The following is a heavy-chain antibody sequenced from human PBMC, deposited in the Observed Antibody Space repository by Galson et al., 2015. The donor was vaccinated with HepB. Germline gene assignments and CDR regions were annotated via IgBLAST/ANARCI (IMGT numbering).Heavy chain of an antibody. CDR2: INPNSGGT. CDR1: GYTFTGYY. CDR3: ASSMYYDFWSGYSTDY. D-gene: IGHD3-3*01. J-gene: IGHJ4*02. Sequence: SVKVSCKASGYTFTGYYMHWVRQAPGQGLEWMGRINPNSGGTNYAQKFQGRVTMTRDTSISTAYMELSRLRSDDTAVYYCASSMYYDFWSGYSTDYWGQGTLVTVSS. V-gene: IGHV1-2*06.